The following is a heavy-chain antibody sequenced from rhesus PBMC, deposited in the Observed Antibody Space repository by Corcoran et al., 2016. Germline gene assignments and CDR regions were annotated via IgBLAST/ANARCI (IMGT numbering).Heavy chain of an antibody. Sequence: QVQLVQSGAEIKQPGASVKLSCKASGYTFTSYYMHWVRQAPGQGLEWIGLIPPYHANKGYAQNFQGRVTITTDTSTSTCYMELSSLRSEDTAVYYYTRATGTYGLDSWGQGVVVTVSS. J-gene: IGHJ6*01. CDR3: TRATGTYGLDS. CDR1: GYTFTSYY. CDR2: IPPYHANK. D-gene: IGHD1-26*01. V-gene: IGHV1-1*01.